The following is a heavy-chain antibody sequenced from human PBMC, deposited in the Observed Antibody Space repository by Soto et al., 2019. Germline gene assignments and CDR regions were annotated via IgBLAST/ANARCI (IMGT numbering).Heavy chain of an antibody. J-gene: IGHJ5*02. CDR3: ARDFYRSPSPYNWFDP. D-gene: IGHD3-16*02. Sequence: SETLSLTCTVSGGSISSGGYYWSWIRQHPGKGLEWIGYIYYSGSTYYNPSLKSRVTISVDTSKNQFSLKLSSVTAADTAVYYCARDFYRSPSPYNWFDPWGQGTLVTVSS. CDR1: GGSISSGGYY. CDR2: IYYSGST. V-gene: IGHV4-31*03.